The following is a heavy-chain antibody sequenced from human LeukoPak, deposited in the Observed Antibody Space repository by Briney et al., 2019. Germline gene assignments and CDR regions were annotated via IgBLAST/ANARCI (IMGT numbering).Heavy chain of an antibody. CDR1: GFSFSTYA. D-gene: IGHD3-3*01. CDR2: ISGSASRI. CDR3: PKYAAVSGPNWLDS. V-gene: IGHV3-23*01. Sequence: PGGSLRLSCSASGFSFSTYAMTWVRQVPGKGLEWVSGISGSASRIFYVDSVKGRFTTSRDNSKNTLYLQMSSLSAEDTAVYFCPKYAAVSGPNWLDSWGQGTLVTVSS. J-gene: IGHJ5*01.